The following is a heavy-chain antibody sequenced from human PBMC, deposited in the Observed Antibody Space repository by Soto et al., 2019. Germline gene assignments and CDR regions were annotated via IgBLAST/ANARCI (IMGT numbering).Heavy chain of an antibody. CDR1: GGSITSGDYY. Sequence: QVQLQESGPGLVKPSQTLSLTCTVSGGSITSGDYYWSWIRQPPGKGLEWIGYIYYSGSTYYNPSLKSRVTISVDTSKNQFSLKLRSVTAADTAVYYCARGGGVRGIPTIVVTRVYDYWGQGTLVTVSS. CDR3: ARGGGVRGIPTIVVTRVYDY. J-gene: IGHJ4*02. D-gene: IGHD3-22*01. CDR2: IYYSGST. V-gene: IGHV4-30-4*01.